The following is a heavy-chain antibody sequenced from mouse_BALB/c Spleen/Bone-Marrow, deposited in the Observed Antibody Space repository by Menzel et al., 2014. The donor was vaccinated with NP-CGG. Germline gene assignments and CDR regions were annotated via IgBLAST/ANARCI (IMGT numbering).Heavy chain of an antibody. Sequence: VQLQQSGAELVKPGASVKLSCTASGFNIKDTYMHWVKQRPEQGLEWIGRIDPANGNTKYDPKFQGKATITADTSSNTAYMQLSRLTSEDSAVYYCARRGGNYVHFDVWGAGTTVTVSS. J-gene: IGHJ1*01. D-gene: IGHD2-1*01. V-gene: IGHV14-3*02. CDR2: IDPANGNT. CDR3: ARRGGNYVHFDV. CDR1: GFNIKDTY.